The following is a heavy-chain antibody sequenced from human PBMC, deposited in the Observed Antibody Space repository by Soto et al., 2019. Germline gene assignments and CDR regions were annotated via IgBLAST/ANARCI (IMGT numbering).Heavy chain of an antibody. Sequence: QVQLVQSGAEVKKPGSSVKVSCKASGGTFSSCAISWVRQAPGQGLEWMGGIIPIFGTANYAQKFQGRVTITADESTSTAYTELSSLRSEDTAVYYCARDSSRRFGEGDWFDPWGQGTLVTVSS. CDR2: IIPIFGTA. CDR3: ARDSSRRFGEGDWFDP. D-gene: IGHD3-10*01. J-gene: IGHJ5*02. V-gene: IGHV1-69*01. CDR1: GGTFSSCA.